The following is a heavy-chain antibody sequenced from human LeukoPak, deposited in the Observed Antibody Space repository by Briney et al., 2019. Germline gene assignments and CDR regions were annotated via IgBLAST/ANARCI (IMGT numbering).Heavy chain of an antibody. CDR3: ARGKKAGATYVDY. Sequence: PVASVKVSCKASGYTFTGYYMHWVRQAPGQGLEWMGWINPNSGGTNYAQKFQGRVTMTRDTSISTAYMALSRLRSDDTAVYYCARGKKAGATYVDYWGQGTLVTVSS. CDR2: INPNSGGT. V-gene: IGHV1-2*02. D-gene: IGHD1-26*01. J-gene: IGHJ4*02. CDR1: GYTFTGYY.